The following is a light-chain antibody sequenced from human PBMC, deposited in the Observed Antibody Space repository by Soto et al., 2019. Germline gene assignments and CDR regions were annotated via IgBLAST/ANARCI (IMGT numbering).Light chain of an antibody. CDR2: AVS. J-gene: IGLJ1*01. CDR3: NSHTSSNTRV. V-gene: IGLV2-14*01. Sequence: QSVLTQPASVSGSPGQSITISCTGTSSDVGGYNHVSWYQHHPGKAPKLMIYAVSNRPSGVSNRFSGSKSGNTASLTISGLQADDEADYYCNSHTSSNTRVFGTGTKVTAL. CDR1: SSDVGGYNH.